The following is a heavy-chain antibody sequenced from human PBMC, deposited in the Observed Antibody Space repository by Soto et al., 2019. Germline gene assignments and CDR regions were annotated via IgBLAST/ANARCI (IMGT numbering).Heavy chain of an antibody. CDR2: ISSSGNSI. V-gene: IGHV3-11*01. CDR3: VRDDDYGGTNNWFDP. CDR1: GFSFSDYY. J-gene: IGHJ5*02. Sequence: QEQLVESGGGVVKPGGSLRLSCTASGFSFSDYYMSWIRQAPGKGLECIAYISSSGNSIYYADSVKGRFTVSWDNAKNSLYLHMNSLTAEDTAMYYCVRDDDYGGTNNWFDPWGQGTLVTVSS. D-gene: IGHD4-17*01.